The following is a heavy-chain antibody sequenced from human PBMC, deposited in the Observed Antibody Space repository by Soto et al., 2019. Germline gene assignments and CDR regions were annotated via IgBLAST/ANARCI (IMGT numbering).Heavy chain of an antibody. J-gene: IGHJ3*02. CDR1: GYSFTSYW. Sequence: GEALNISCKGSGYSFTSYWISWVRQMPGKGLEWMGRIDPSDSYTNYSPSFQGHVTISADKSISTAYLQWSSLKASDTAMYYCARHRLSSANAFEIWGQGKMVTV. CDR3: ARHRLSSANAFEI. V-gene: IGHV5-10-1*01. CDR2: IDPSDSYT. D-gene: IGHD2-2*01.